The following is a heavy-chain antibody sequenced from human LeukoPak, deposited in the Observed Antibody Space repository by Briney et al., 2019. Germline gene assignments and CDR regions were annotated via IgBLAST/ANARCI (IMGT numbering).Heavy chain of an antibody. Sequence: ASVKVSCKASGYTFTSYYMHWVRQAPGQGLEWMGIINPSGGSTSYAQKFQGRVTMTRDTSISTAYMELSSLRSDDTAVYYCARDGYFGSGRPNCLDSWGQGTLVTVSS. CDR2: INPSGGST. CDR1: GYTFTSYY. V-gene: IGHV1-46*01. D-gene: IGHD3-10*01. CDR3: ARDGYFGSGRPNCLDS. J-gene: IGHJ5*01.